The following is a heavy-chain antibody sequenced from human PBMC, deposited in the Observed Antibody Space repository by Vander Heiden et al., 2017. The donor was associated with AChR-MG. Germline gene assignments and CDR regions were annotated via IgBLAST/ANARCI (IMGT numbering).Heavy chain of an antibody. D-gene: IGHD3-3*01. CDR1: GFTFGDYA. CDR3: TRAYITIFGVVLYYFDY. J-gene: IGHJ4*02. V-gene: IGHV3-49*05. Sequence: EVQLVESGGGLVKPGRSLRLSCTDSGFTFGDYAMGWFRQAPGKGLEWVGFIRSKAYGGTTEYAASVKGRFTISRDDSKSIAYLQMNSLKTEDTAVYYCTRAYITIFGVVLYYFDYWGQGTLVTVSS. CDR2: IRSKAYGGTT.